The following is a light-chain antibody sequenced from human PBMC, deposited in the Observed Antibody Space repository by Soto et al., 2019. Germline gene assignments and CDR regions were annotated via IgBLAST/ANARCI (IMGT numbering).Light chain of an antibody. V-gene: IGKV3-20*01. J-gene: IGKJ2*01. CDR3: QQYGSSPYT. CDR1: QSVSSSF. Sequence: EIVLTQSPGTLSLSPGERATLSCRDSQSVSSSFLAWYQQKPGQAPRLLIYATSSRATGIPDRFSGSGSGTVFALTISKLEPEDFAVYYCQQYGSSPYTFGRGTKLEIK. CDR2: ATS.